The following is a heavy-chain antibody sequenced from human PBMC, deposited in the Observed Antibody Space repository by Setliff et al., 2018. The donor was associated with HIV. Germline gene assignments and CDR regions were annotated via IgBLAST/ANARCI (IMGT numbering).Heavy chain of an antibody. CDR1: GGTFSSYA. CDR3: ARGVQVDFDRLFSGDY. J-gene: IGHJ4*02. Sequence: GASVKVSCKASGGTFSSYAISWVRQAPGQGLDWMGGIIPVFGTTNYAQKFQGRVTITADESTSTAYMELSSLRSEDTAVYYCARGVQVDFDRLFSGDYWGQGTLVTVSS. V-gene: IGHV1-69*13. CDR2: IIPVFGTT. D-gene: IGHD3-9*01.